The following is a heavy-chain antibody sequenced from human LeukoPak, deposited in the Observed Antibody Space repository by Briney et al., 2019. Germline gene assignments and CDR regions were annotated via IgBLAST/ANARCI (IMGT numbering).Heavy chain of an antibody. Sequence: PSETLSLTCTVSGGSITGYYWSWIRQPPGKGLEWVGYIFSSGSTNYNPSLKSRVTISLDTSKSQFSLKLISVTDSDTAVYYCARLTKFLTTYYPTPWGQGTLVTVSS. CDR2: IFSSGST. CDR1: GGSITGYY. D-gene: IGHD2/OR15-2a*01. J-gene: IGHJ5*02. V-gene: IGHV4-59*08. CDR3: ARLTKFLTTYYPTP.